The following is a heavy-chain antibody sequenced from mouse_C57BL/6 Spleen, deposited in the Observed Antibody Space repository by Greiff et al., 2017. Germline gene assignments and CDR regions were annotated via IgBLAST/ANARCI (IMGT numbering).Heavy chain of an antibody. CDR1: GYTFTSYW. CDR3: AKQIYCDDDYAMDY. CDR2: IYPGSGST. D-gene: IGHD2-4*01. J-gene: IGHJ4*01. V-gene: IGHV1-55*01. Sequence: VKLQQSGAELVKPGASVKMSCKASGYTFTSYWITWVKQRPGQGLAWIGDIYPGSGSTNYNEKFKSKATLTVDTSSSTAYMQLSSLTSGDSAVYYCAKQIYCDDDYAMDYWGQGTSVTVSS.